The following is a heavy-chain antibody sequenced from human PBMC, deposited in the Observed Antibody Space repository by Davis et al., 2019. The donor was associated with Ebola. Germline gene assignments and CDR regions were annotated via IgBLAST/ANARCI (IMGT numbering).Heavy chain of an antibody. CDR2: ISSSSSYI. V-gene: IGHV3-21*01. CDR3: ARQGWSGYSLRHWLDP. J-gene: IGHJ5*02. D-gene: IGHD3-3*01. CDR1: GFTFSSYS. Sequence: GESLKISCAASGFTFSSYSMNWVRQAPGKGLEWVSSISSSSSYIYYADSVKGRFTISRDNAKNSLYLQMNSLRDEDTAVYYCARQGWSGYSLRHWLDPWGRGTLVTVSS.